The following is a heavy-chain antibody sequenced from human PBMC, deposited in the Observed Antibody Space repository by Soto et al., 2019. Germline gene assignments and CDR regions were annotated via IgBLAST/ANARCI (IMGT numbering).Heavy chain of an antibody. J-gene: IGHJ4*02. V-gene: IGHV3-9*01. Sequence: GGSLRLSCAASGFTFNDYSMHCVRQAPGKGLEWVSGISGNSGAIGYAESAKGRFTISRDNAKNSLHLQMNSLRAEDSALYYCAKGSAAAGGKIGYFDYWGQGTVVTVSS. CDR1: GFTFNDYS. D-gene: IGHD6-13*01. CDR3: AKGSAAAGGKIGYFDY. CDR2: ISGNSGAI.